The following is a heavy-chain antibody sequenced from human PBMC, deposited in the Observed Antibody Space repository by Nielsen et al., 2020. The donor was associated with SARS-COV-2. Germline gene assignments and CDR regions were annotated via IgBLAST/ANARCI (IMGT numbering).Heavy chain of an antibody. J-gene: IGHJ6*02. CDR2: ISYDGSYK. V-gene: IGHV3-30*03. D-gene: IGHD2-2*01. CDR3: ARQGIVVVPAVTGGMDV. Sequence: GGSLRLSCAASGFTFSSYSMNWVRQAPGKGLEWVAVISYDGSYKYSADSVKGRFTISRDNSKNTLYLQMNSLRAEDTAVYYCARQGIVVVPAVTGGMDVWGQGTTVTVSS. CDR1: GFTFSSYS.